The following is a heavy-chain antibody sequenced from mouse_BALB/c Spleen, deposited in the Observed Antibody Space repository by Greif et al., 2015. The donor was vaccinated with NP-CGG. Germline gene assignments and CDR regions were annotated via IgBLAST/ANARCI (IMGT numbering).Heavy chain of an antibody. Sequence: QVQLQQSGAELVRPGTSVKVSCKASGYAFTNYLIEWVKQRPGQGLEWIGVINPGSGGTNYNEKFKGKATLTADKSSSTAYMQLSSLTSDDSAVYFCARQGDYRYDGFAYWGQGTLVTVSA. V-gene: IGHV1-54*01. J-gene: IGHJ3*01. D-gene: IGHD2-14*01. CDR1: GYAFTNYL. CDR2: INPGSGGT. CDR3: ARQGDYRYDGFAY.